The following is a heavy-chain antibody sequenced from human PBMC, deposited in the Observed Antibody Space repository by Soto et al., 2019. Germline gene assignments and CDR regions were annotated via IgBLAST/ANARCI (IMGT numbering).Heavy chain of an antibody. CDR1: GYTFTSYG. Sequence: QVQLVQSGAEVKKPGASVKVSCKASGYTFTSYGISWVRRAPGQGLEWMGWISTYNVNTNYAQKLQGRVTMTTDTSTSTADMELMSMTYADTAVDYCARGSADSDYWGQGTLVTVSS. D-gene: IGHD6-13*01. CDR3: ARGSADSDY. J-gene: IGHJ4*02. V-gene: IGHV1-18*01. CDR2: ISTYNVNT.